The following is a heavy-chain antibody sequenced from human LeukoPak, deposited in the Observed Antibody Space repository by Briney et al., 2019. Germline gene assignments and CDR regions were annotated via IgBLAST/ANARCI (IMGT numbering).Heavy chain of an antibody. D-gene: IGHD1-20*01. Sequence: GGSLRLSCAASGFTFSSYAMHWVRQAPGKGLEWVAVISYDGSNKYYADSVKGRFTISRDNSKNTLYLQMNSLRGEDRAVYYCAKDEDESITGGNWFDPWGQGTLVTVSS. CDR3: AKDEDESITGGNWFDP. J-gene: IGHJ5*02. CDR2: ISYDGSNK. V-gene: IGHV3-30*18. CDR1: GFTFSSYA.